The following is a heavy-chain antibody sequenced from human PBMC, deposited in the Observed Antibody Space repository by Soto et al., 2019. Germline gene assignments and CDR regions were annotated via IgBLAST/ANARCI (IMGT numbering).Heavy chain of an antibody. Sequence: SETLSLTCTVSGGSIRSYYWSWIRQPPGKGLEWIGYIYYSGSTNYNPSLKSRVTISVDTSKNQFSLKLSSVTAADTAVYYCARGELRYFGYWGQGTLVTVSS. CDR1: GGSIRSYY. CDR2: IYYSGST. V-gene: IGHV4-59*12. D-gene: IGHD3-9*01. CDR3: ARGELRYFGY. J-gene: IGHJ4*02.